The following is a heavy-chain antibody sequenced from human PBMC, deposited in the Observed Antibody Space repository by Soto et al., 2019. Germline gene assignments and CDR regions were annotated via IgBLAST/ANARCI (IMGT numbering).Heavy chain of an antibody. V-gene: IGHV1-18*01. CDR1: GCTFPNCA. D-gene: IGHD6-13*01. Sequence: GASVKVSWKACGCTFPNCALSWLRQTPGRGLEWVGFVSAYKFFPHYSQEFQGRVTVHTDKSTNTVYMELRLLTSDDTAVYYSARGGAASHLDYWGQGTPVTVSS. J-gene: IGHJ4*02. CDR3: ARGGAASHLDY. CDR2: VSAYKFFP.